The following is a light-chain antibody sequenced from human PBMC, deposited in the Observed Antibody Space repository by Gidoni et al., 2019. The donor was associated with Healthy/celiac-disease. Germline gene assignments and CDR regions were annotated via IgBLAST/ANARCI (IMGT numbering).Light chain of an antibody. CDR3: QQSYCTPWT. Sequence: DIQMTQSPSSLSGSVGDRVTITCRASQSISSQLNWYQQKPVEAPMLLIDASSSLQRVVPARFSGSGSGTYFTLISSSLQPEYFATYYCQQSYCTPWTFGQXTKVEIK. CDR1: QSISSQ. CDR2: ASS. J-gene: IGKJ1*01. V-gene: IGKV1-39*01.